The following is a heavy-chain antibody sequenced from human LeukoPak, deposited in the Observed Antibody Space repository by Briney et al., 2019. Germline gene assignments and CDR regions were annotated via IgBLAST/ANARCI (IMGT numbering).Heavy chain of an antibody. Sequence: ASVKVSCKASGGTFSSYAISWVRQAPGQGLEWMGGIIPIFGTANYAQKFQGRVTITADKSTSTAYMELSSLRSEDTAVYYCTNSGYDLAYLDYWGQGTLVTVSS. D-gene: IGHD5-12*01. CDR1: GGTFSSYA. J-gene: IGHJ4*02. CDR2: IIPIFGTA. CDR3: TNSGYDLAYLDY. V-gene: IGHV1-69*06.